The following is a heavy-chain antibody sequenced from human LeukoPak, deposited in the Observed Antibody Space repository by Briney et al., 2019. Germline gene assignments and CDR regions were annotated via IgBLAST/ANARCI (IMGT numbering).Heavy chain of an antibody. CDR2: IKQDGSEK. V-gene: IGHV3-7*01. Sequence: GGSLRLSCAASGFTFSSYWMSWVRQAPGKGLEWVANIKQDGSEKYYVDSVKGRFTISRDNAKNSLYLQMNSLGVDDSAVYYCARVSTCSGGSCLGSWGQGTLVTISS. CDR1: GFTFSSYW. CDR3: ARVSTCSGGSCLGS. J-gene: IGHJ5*02. D-gene: IGHD2-15*01.